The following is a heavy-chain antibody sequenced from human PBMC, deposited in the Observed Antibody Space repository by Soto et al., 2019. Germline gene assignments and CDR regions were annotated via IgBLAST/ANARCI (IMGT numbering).Heavy chain of an antibody. CDR2: ISYDGSNK. Sequence: QVQLVESGGGVVQPGRSLRLSCAASGFTFSSYAMHWVRQAPGKGLEWVAVISYDGSNKYYADSVKGRFTISRDNSKNTLYLQMNSLKAEDTAVYYCASHRRSREGSGWYEFNYWGQGTLVTVSS. CDR1: GFTFSSYA. V-gene: IGHV3-30-3*01. J-gene: IGHJ4*02. CDR3: ASHRRSREGSGWYEFNY. D-gene: IGHD6-19*01.